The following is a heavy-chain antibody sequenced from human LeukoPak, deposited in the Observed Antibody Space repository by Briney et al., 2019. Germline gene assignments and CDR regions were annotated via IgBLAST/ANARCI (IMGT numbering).Heavy chain of an antibody. D-gene: IGHD3-10*01. CDR3: ARGGDKNVM. V-gene: IGHV3-7*03. J-gene: IGHJ4*02. CDR2: IKEDGGQK. Sequence: PGGSLSLSCLVSGFTFSEYWMTWVRQAPGKGLEWVANIKEDGGQKHYVDSVKGRFTIFRDNAKNTLYLQMDSLRAEDTAVYYCARGGDKNVMGGQGTLVTVSS. CDR1: GFTFSEYW.